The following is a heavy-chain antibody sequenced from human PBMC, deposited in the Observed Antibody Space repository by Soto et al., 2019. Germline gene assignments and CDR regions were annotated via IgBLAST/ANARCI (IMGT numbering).Heavy chain of an antibody. Sequence: GGSLRLSCAASGFTFSSYAMSWVRQAPGKGLEWGSAISGSGGSTYYADSVKGRFTISRDNSKNTLYLQMNSLRAEDTAVYYCAKYPNWNPSYFDYWGQGTLVTVSS. CDR1: GFTFSSYA. CDR2: ISGSGGST. V-gene: IGHV3-23*01. D-gene: IGHD1-1*01. CDR3: AKYPNWNPSYFDY. J-gene: IGHJ4*02.